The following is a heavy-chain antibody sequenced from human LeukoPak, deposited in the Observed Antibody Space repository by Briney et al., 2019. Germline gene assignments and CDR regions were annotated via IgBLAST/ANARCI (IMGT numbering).Heavy chain of an antibody. CDR3: AAGEPYVY. J-gene: IGHJ4*02. CDR2: IWYDGSNK. V-gene: IGHV3-33*01. CDR1: GFTFTTYG. D-gene: IGHD1-14*01. Sequence: PGGSLRLPCAASGFTFTTYGMHWVRQAPGKGLEWVAIIWYDGSNKYYADSVKGRFTISRDNSKNTLYLQMNSLRAEDTAVYYCAAGEPYVYWGPGTLVSVSS.